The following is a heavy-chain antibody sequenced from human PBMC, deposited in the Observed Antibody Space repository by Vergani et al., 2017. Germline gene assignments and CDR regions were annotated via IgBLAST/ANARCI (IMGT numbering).Heavy chain of an antibody. CDR3: ARDLDSSGWLLKXFYY. CDR2: INAGNGNT. D-gene: IGHD6-19*01. J-gene: IGHJ4*02. V-gene: IGHV1-3*01. Sequence: QVQLVQSGAEVKKPGASVKVSCKASGYTFTSYAMHWVRQSPGQRLEWMGWINAGNGNTKYSQKFQGRVTITRDTSASTAYRELSSLRSEDTAVYYCARDLDSSGWLLKXFYYWGQGTLVTVSS. CDR1: GYTFTSYA.